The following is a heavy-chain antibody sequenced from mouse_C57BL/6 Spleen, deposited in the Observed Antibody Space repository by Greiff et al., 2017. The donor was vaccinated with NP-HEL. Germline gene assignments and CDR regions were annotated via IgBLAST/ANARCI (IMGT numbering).Heavy chain of an antibody. CDR1: GYTFTDYY. J-gene: IGHJ4*01. V-gene: IGHV1-19*01. CDR3: ARSDGHGAMDY. D-gene: IGHD2-3*01. CDR2: INPYNGGT. Sequence: VQLQQSGPVLVKPGASVKMSCKASGYTFTDYYMNWVKQSHGKSLEWIGVINPYNGGTSYNQKFKGKATLTVDKSSSTAYMELNSLTSEDSAVYYYARSDGHGAMDYWGQGTSVTVSS.